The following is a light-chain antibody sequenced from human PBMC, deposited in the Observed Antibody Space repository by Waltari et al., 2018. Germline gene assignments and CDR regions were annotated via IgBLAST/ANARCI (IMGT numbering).Light chain of an antibody. J-gene: IGLJ3*02. Sequence: QSALTQPASVSGSPGQSITISCTGTSRDVGNYNLVSLYQQYPGKAPKVMIYDDNRRPSGVSDRFSGSKSGNTASLTISGVQAEDEADYYCCSYAGSYTWVFGGGTKLTVL. V-gene: IGLV2-23*01. CDR2: DDN. CDR3: CSYAGSYTWV. CDR1: SRDVGNYNL.